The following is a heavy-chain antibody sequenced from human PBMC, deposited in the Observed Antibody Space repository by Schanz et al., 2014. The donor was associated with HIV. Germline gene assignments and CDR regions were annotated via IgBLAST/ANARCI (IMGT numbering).Heavy chain of an antibody. V-gene: IGHV3-30*18. CDR1: GFTFNSYG. D-gene: IGHD3-22*01. CDR2: ISYDGSRK. CDR3: AKPEYDSRGSSQSHFDY. J-gene: IGHJ4*02. Sequence: QVQLVESGGGVVQPGRSLRVSCAASGFTFNSYGMHWVRQAPGKGLEWVAVISYDGSRKHFADSVKGRFTISRDNSKNTLYLQMTTLRIDDTAVYYCAKPEYDSRGSSQSHFDYWGQGTLVTVSS.